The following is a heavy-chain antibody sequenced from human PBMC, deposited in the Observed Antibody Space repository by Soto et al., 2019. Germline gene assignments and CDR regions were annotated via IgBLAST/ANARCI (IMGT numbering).Heavy chain of an antibody. J-gene: IGHJ4*02. CDR2: IYYSGST. V-gene: IGHV4-61*01. Sequence: SETLSLTCTVSGGSVSSGSYYWSWIRQPPGKGLEWIGYIYYSGSTNYNPSLKSRVTISVDTSKNQFSLKLSSVTAADTAVYYCARDEGYSSSWYFVPIWGQGTLVTVSS. CDR1: GGSVSSGSYY. D-gene: IGHD6-13*01. CDR3: ARDEGYSSSWYFVPI.